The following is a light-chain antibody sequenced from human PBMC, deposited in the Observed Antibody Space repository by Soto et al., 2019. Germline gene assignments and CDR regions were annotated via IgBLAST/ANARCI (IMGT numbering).Light chain of an antibody. CDR1: QSVGSN. J-gene: IGKJ5*01. Sequence: EIVMTQSPATLSVSPGERVTLSCRARQSVGSNLAWYQQKPGQAPRLLIYGASSRATGIPDRFSGSGSGTDFTLTISRLEPEDFAVYYCQQYGSPPGTFGQGTRLEIK. V-gene: IGKV3-20*01. CDR2: GAS. CDR3: QQYGSPPGT.